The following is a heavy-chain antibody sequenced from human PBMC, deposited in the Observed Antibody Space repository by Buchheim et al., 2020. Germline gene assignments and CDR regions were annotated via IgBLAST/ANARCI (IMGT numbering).Heavy chain of an antibody. J-gene: IGHJ4*02. CDR1: GYTFSTYD. CDR3: TRAVRYALYSDS. D-gene: IGHD2-2*02. Sequence: QVQLVQSGAEVKKPGASVKVSCKASGYTFSTYDIVWVRQATGQGLEWMGWMNPNSANTGYAPNFRGRVTMTRDTSISTAYMELSSLTSEDTAVYYCTRAVRYALYSDSWGQGTL. V-gene: IGHV1-8*02. CDR2: MNPNSANT.